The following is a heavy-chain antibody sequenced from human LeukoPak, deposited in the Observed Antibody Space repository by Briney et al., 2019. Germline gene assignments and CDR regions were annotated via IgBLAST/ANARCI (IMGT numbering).Heavy chain of an antibody. Sequence: SETLSLTCTVSGGSISSYYWSWIRQPAGKGLEWIGRIYTSGSTYYNPSLKSRVTISVDTSKNQFSLKLSSVTAADTAVYYCARHRYDYVWGSYYYYYGMDVWGQGTTVTVSS. CDR1: GGSISSYY. J-gene: IGHJ6*02. CDR3: ARHRYDYVWGSYYYYYGMDV. CDR2: IYTSGST. D-gene: IGHD3-16*01. V-gene: IGHV4-4*07.